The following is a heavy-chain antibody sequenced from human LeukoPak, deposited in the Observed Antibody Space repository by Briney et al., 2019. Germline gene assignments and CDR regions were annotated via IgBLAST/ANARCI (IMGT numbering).Heavy chain of an antibody. CDR2: INTDGSST. D-gene: IGHD6-19*01. Sequence: GGSLRLSCAASGFTFSSYWMHWVRQAPGKGLVWVSRINTDGSSTSYADSVKGRFTISRDNAKNTLYLQMNSLRAEDTAVYYCARDKVRGWDFDYWGQGTLATVSS. J-gene: IGHJ4*02. V-gene: IGHV3-74*01. CDR3: ARDKVRGWDFDY. CDR1: GFTFSSYW.